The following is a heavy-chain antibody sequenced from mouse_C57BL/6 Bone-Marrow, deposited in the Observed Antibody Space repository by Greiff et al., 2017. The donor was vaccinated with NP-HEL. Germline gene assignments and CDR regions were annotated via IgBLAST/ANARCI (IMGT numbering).Heavy chain of an antibody. CDR2: IDPSDSYT. V-gene: IGHV1-50*01. Sequence: VQLQQSGAELVKPGASVKLSCKASGYTFTSYWMQWVKQRPGQGLAWIGEIDPSDSYTNYNQKFKGKATLTVDTSSSTAYMQLSSLTSEDSAVYYCAEGGDAMDYWGQGTSVTVSS. J-gene: IGHJ4*01. CDR3: AEGGDAMDY. CDR1: GYTFTSYW.